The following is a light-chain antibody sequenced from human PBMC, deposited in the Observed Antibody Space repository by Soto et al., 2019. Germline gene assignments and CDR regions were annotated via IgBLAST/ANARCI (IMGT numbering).Light chain of an antibody. Sequence: EIVMTQSPATLCVSPGERATLSCRASQSVNSNLAWYQNKPGQAPRLLIYGASTRATGIQARFSGSVSGTEFTLTISSLQSEDLALYYCQQYNNWPLWTFGQGTKVEIE. CDR2: GAS. V-gene: IGKV3-15*01. CDR1: QSVNSN. J-gene: IGKJ1*01. CDR3: QQYNNWPLWT.